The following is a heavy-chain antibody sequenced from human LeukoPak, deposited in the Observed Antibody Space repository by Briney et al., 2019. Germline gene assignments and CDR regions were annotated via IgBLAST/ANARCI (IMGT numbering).Heavy chain of an antibody. CDR1: GYTFTGYY. CDR2: INTNTGNP. J-gene: IGHJ5*02. D-gene: IGHD2-15*01. Sequence: GASVKVSCKTSGYTFTGYYMHWVRQAPGQGLEWMGWINTNTGNPTYAQGFTGRFVFSLDTSVSTAYLQISSLKAEDTAVYYCARESGDLDIQINPWGQGTLVTVSS. V-gene: IGHV7-4-1*02. CDR3: ARESGDLDIQINP.